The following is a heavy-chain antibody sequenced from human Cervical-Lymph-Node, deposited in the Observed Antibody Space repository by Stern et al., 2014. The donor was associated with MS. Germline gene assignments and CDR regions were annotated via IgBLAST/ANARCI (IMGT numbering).Heavy chain of an antibody. Sequence: SGAEVEKPGSSVKVSCKASGDTFSSYAISWVRQAPGQGLEWMGGIIPIFGTTHYAQKFQGRVTFTADKSTSTAYMELSSLKSEDTAVYYCAREMPADFYFDYWGQGTLVTVSS. D-gene: IGHD2-2*01. CDR2: IIPIFGTT. J-gene: IGHJ4*02. V-gene: IGHV1-69*06. CDR3: AREMPADFYFDY. CDR1: GDTFSSYA.